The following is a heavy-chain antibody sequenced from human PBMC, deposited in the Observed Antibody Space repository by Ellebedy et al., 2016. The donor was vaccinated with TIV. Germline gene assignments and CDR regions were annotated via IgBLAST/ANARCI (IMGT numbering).Heavy chain of an antibody. CDR1: GFTLSSYA. Sequence: GESLKISXAASGFTLSSYALSWVRQAPVKGLEWVSSIHTDGDTYYADSVKGRFTISRDNAKNSLYLQMNSLRAEDTALYYCARDLTGYNNNWHACDYWGQGTLVTVSS. CDR3: ARDLTGYNNNWHACDY. J-gene: IGHJ1*01. D-gene: IGHD1-1*01. V-gene: IGHV3-23*01. CDR2: IHTDGDT.